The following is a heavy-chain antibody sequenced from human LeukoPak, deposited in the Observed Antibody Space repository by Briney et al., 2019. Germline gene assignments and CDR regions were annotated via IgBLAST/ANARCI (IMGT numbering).Heavy chain of an antibody. D-gene: IGHD2-2*01. CDR1: GGSISSSNW. V-gene: IGHV4-4*02. J-gene: IGHJ6*03. CDR3: ARRVMGYCSSTSCTAYYYYYMDV. Sequence: SETLSLTCAVSGGSISSSNWWSWVRQPPGKGLEWIGEIYHSGSTNYNPSLKSRVTISVDKSKNQFSLKLSSVTAADTAVYYCARRVMGYCSSTSCTAYYYYYMDVWGKGTTVTVSS. CDR2: IYHSGST.